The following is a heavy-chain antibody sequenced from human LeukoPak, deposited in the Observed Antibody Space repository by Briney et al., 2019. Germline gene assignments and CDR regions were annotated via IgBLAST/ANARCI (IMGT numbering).Heavy chain of an antibody. CDR1: GGSFSAYS. V-gene: IGHV4-34*01. D-gene: IGHD1-26*01. CDR2: INHSGST. CDR3: ARGPIVGATPYYYYYMDV. Sequence: PSETLSLTCAVYGGSFSAYSWSWIRQPPGKGLEWIGEINHSGSTNYNPSLKSRVTISVDKSKNQFSLKLSSVTAADTAVYYCARGPIVGATPYYYYYMDVWGKGTTVTVSS. J-gene: IGHJ6*03.